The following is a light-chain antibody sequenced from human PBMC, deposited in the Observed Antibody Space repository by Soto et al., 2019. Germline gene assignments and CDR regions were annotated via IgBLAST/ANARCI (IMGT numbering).Light chain of an antibody. Sequence: PGERATVSCRASQSVSRYLAWYQQKPGQAPRLLIHGASTWATGVPARFSGSGSGTEFTLTISSLQSEDSAIYYCQQYKNWPWTFGQGTKVDIK. V-gene: IGKV3-15*01. CDR3: QQYKNWPWT. CDR2: GAS. J-gene: IGKJ1*01. CDR1: QSVSRY.